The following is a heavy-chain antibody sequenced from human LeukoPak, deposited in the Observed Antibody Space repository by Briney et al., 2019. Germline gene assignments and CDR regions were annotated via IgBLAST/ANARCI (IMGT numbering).Heavy chain of an antibody. CDR1: GFTFSSYA. D-gene: IGHD3-22*01. CDR3: GTRGYSEYYFDY. CDR2: ISGSGGST. J-gene: IGHJ4*02. Sequence: PGGSLRLSCAASGFTFSSYAISWVRQAPGKGLEWVSAISGSGGSTYYADSVKGRFTISRDNSKNTLYLQMNSLRAEDTAVYYCGTRGYSEYYFDYWGQGTLVTVSS. V-gene: IGHV3-23*01.